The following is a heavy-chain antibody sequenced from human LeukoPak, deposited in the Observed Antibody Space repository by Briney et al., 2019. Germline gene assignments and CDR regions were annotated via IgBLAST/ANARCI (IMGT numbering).Heavy chain of an antibody. Sequence: ASVKVSCKASGYTFTSYYMHWVRQAPGQGLEWMGIINPSGGSTTYAQKFKVRVTMTRDTSTSTVYMELSSLRSEDTAVYYCARAVGGCDGYNPFDYWGQGTLVTVSS. CDR3: ARAVGGCDGYNPFDY. V-gene: IGHV1-46*01. J-gene: IGHJ4*02. D-gene: IGHD5-24*01. CDR1: GYTFTSYY. CDR2: INPSGGST.